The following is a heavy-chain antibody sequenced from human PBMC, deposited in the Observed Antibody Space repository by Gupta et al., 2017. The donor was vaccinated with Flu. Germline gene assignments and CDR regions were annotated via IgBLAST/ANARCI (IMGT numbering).Heavy chain of an antibody. Sequence: YFWTWIRQSPGKGPEWIGEINRDGSATYNPSLKSRVTISVDTSKMQFYLNLISVSAADTAVYYCARGTYSSSWSSNFDRWGQGTLVTVST. D-gene: IGHD6-13*01. CDR1: YF. CDR3: ARGTYSSSWSSNFDR. CDR2: INRDGSA. V-gene: IGHV4-34*01. J-gene: IGHJ4*02.